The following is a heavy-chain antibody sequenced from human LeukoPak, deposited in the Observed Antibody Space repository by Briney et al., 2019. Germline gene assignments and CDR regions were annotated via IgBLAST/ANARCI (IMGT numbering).Heavy chain of an antibody. D-gene: IGHD1-26*01. CDR3: AKGGKWDVTPFDY. CDR2: ISGGGGST. J-gene: IGHJ4*02. V-gene: IGHV3-23*01. Sequence: GGSLRLSCAAAGFTFTSYSMNWVRQAPGKGLEWVATISGGGGSTYYADSVKGRFTISRDNSKNTLYLQVNSLRAEDTAVYYCAKGGKWDVTPFDYWGQGTLVTVSS. CDR1: GFTFTSYS.